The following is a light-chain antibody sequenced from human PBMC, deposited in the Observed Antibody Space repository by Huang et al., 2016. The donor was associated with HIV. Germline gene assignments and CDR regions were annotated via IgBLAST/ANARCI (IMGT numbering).Light chain of an antibody. J-gene: IGKJ5*01. CDR2: AAS. V-gene: IGKV1-33*01. CDR1: QDISTY. CDR3: QQYDNLPIT. Sequence: DIQMTQSPSSLSASVGDRVTITCQASQDISTYLNWYQQKPGKTPKVLIYAASNLETGVPPRFSGSGSGTNFTFTISSLQPEDIATYYCQQYDNLPITFGQGTRLEI.